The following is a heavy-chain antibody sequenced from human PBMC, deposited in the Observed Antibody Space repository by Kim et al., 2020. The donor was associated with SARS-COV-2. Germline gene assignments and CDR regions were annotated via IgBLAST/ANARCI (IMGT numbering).Heavy chain of an antibody. CDR1: GGSISSGGYY. CDR3: ARYCSSTSCRWFDP. D-gene: IGHD2-2*01. Sequence: SETLSLTCTVSGGSISSGGYYWSWIRQYPGKGLEWIGYIYYSGSTYYNPSLRSRVSISVETSKNQFSLKLNSVTAADTAVYYCARYCSSTSCRWFDPWGQGTLVTVSS. J-gene: IGHJ5*02. V-gene: IGHV4-31*03. CDR2: IYYSGST.